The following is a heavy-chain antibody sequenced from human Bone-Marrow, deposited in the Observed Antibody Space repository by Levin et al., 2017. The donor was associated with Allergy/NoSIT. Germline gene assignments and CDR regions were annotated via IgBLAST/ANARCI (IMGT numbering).Heavy chain of an antibody. V-gene: IGHV4-39*02. D-gene: IGHD2-15*01. CDR2: LYYSGST. CDR1: GGSISSSSYF. J-gene: IGHJ2*01. CDR3: ARMQEDRYFDL. Sequence: HSQTLSLTCTVSGGSISSSSYFWGWIRQAPGKGLEWIGSLYYSGSTFYNPSLQSRVTISVDTSKSRFSLKLSSVTAADTAVYYCARMQEDRYFDLWGRGTLVTVS.